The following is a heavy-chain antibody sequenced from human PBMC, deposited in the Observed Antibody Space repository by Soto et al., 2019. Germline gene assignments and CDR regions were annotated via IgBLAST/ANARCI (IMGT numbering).Heavy chain of an antibody. CDR2: ISGSGGST. D-gene: IGHD3-10*01. CDR1: GFTFSSYA. J-gene: IGHJ4*02. CDR3: ARERITMVRGVRTFDY. V-gene: IGHV3-23*01. Sequence: PGGSLRLSCAASGFTFSSYAMSWVRQAPGKGLEWVSAISGSGGSTYYADSVKGRFTISRDNAKNSLYLQMNSLRAEDTAVYYCARERITMVRGVRTFDYWGQGTLVTVSS.